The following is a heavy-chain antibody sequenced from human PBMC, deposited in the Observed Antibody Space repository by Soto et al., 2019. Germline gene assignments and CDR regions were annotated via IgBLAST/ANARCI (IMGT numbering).Heavy chain of an antibody. CDR2: INHSGRT. Sequence: LSLTCAAYGGSFSGYYWSWIRQPPGKVLEWIGEINHSGRTNYNPSLKSRVTISVDTSKNQFSLKLSSVTAADTAVYYCARLCGSSWAYYYYGMDVWGQGTTVTVSS. V-gene: IGHV4-34*01. D-gene: IGHD6-6*01. J-gene: IGHJ6*02. CDR1: GGSFSGYY. CDR3: ARLCGSSWAYYYYGMDV.